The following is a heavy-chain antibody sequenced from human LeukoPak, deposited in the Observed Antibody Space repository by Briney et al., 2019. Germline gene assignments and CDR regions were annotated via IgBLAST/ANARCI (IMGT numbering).Heavy chain of an antibody. Sequence: GGSLRLSCAASGFTFSSYSMSWVRQAPGKGLEWVSSISSSSSYIYYADSVKGRFTISRDNAKNSLYLQRNSLRAEDTAVYFCARVLHFDWLLYYWGQGTLVTVSS. CDR1: GFTFSSYS. CDR3: ARVLHFDWLLYY. CDR2: ISSSSSYI. J-gene: IGHJ4*02. D-gene: IGHD3-9*01. V-gene: IGHV3-21*01.